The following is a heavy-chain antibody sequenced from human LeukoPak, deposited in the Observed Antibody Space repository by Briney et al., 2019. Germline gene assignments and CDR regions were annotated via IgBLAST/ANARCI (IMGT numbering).Heavy chain of an antibody. CDR3: ARGSDYGSGYDYYYYYYMDV. V-gene: IGHV3-30*04. CDR2: ISYDGSNK. D-gene: IGHD3-10*01. J-gene: IGHJ6*03. CDR1: GFTFSSYA. Sequence: GGSLRLSCAASGFTFSSYAMHWVRQAPGKGLEWVAVISYDGSNKYYADSVKGRFTISRDNAKNSLYLQMNSLRAEDTAVYYCARGSDYGSGYDYYYYYYMDVWGKGTTITVSS.